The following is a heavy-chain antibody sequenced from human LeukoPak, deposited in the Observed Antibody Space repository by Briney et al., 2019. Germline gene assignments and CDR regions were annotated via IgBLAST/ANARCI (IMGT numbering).Heavy chain of an antibody. Sequence: GGSLRLSCAGSEFALSDYYMTWIRQAPGKGLEWLSYIGGRSDSIYYADSVEGRFTISRDNAKNSLSLEMSGLRADDTAVYYCARGSRSYYDYSGPSEFWGQGTPVTVSS. CDR2: IGGRSDSI. D-gene: IGHD3-22*01. J-gene: IGHJ4*02. CDR1: EFALSDYY. CDR3: ARGSRSYYDYSGPSEF. V-gene: IGHV3-11*04.